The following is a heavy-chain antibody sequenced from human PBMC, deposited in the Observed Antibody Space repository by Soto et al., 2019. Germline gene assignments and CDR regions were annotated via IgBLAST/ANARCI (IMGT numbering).Heavy chain of an antibody. J-gene: IGHJ4*02. CDR1: GGTFNTHT. Sequence: QVQLVQSGAEVKKPGSSVKVSCKASGGTFNTHTISWVQQAPGQGLEWMGGIIPIFGTTNYAQNFQGRVTITADESTSTAYMELSSLISEDTAVYYCARVSLRGHLLGNFDYWGQGTLVTVSS. CDR2: IIPIFGTT. CDR3: ARVSLRGHLLGNFDY. D-gene: IGHD3-10*01. V-gene: IGHV1-69*01.